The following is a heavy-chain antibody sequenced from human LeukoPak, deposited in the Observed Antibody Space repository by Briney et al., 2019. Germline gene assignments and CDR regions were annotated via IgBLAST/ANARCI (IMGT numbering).Heavy chain of an antibody. CDR2: IKSNAEGGTT. J-gene: IGHJ4*02. Sequence: GESLRLSCAASGFTFNKSWMSWVRQAPGKGLEWVGRIKSNAEGGTTDYAAPVKGRFSISRDDSKNTLYLQMSSLKTEDTAVYYCTSDLECVNCHEGCYWGQGTLVTVSS. CDR1: GFTFNKSW. V-gene: IGHV3-15*01. D-gene: IGHD1-1*01. CDR3: TSDLECVNCHEGCY.